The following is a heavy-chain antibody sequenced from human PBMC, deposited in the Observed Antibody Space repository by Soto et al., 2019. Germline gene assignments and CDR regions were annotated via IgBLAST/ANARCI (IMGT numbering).Heavy chain of an antibody. CDR1: GGSLSTYY. Sequence: SETLSLTCTVSGGSLSTYYWSWIRQPPGKGLEWIVYMSYSGSSNYNPSLKSRVTRSVDTSKNQVSLKLSSVTAADTAVYYCAKTRITSTAATFDPWGQGTLVTVSS. CDR2: MSYSGSS. V-gene: IGHV4-59*01. CDR3: AKTRITSTAATFDP. D-gene: IGHD1-20*01. J-gene: IGHJ5*02.